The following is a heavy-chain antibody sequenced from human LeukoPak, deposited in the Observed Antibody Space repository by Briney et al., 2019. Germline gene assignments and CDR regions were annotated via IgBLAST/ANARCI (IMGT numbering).Heavy chain of an antibody. Sequence: TPSETLSLTYTVSGGSISSYYWSWIRQPAGKGLEWIGRIYTSGSTNYNPSLKSRVTMSVDTSKNQFSLKLSSVTAADTAVYYCARGTDSSGYYPRFDYWGQGTLVTVSS. CDR2: IYTSGST. J-gene: IGHJ4*02. CDR3: ARGTDSSGYYPRFDY. D-gene: IGHD3-22*01. CDR1: GGSISSYY. V-gene: IGHV4-4*07.